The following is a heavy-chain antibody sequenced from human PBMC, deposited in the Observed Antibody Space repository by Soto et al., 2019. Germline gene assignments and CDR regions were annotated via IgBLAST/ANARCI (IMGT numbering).Heavy chain of an antibody. V-gene: IGHV1-18*01. CDR3: ARDGSIGARATDDFDY. J-gene: IGHJ4*02. Sequence: ASVKVSCKASGYTFTSYGISWVRQAPGQGLEWMGWINAYNGNTNYAQKFQGRVTMTRDTSTSTAYMELSSLRSEDTAVYYCARDGSIGARATDDFDYWGQGTLVTVSS. CDR2: INAYNGNT. D-gene: IGHD1-26*01. CDR1: GYTFTSYG.